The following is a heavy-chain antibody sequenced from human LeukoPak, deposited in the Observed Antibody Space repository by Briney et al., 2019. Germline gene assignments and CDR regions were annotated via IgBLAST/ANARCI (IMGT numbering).Heavy chain of an antibody. CDR2: INAGNGNT. D-gene: IGHD4-17*01. J-gene: IGHJ4*02. V-gene: IGHV1-3*01. CDR3: ARVTNGALYYFDY. Sequence: ASVKVSCKVSGYTFTSYAMHWVRQAPGQRLEWMGWINAGNGNTKYSQKFQGRVTITRDTSASTAYMELSSLRSEDTAVYYCARVTNGALYYFDYWGQGTLVTVSS. CDR1: GYTFTSYA.